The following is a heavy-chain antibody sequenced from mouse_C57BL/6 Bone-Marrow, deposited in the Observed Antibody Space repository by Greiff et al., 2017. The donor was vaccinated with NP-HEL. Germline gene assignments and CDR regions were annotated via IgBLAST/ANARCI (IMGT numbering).Heavy chain of an antibody. J-gene: IGHJ3*01. CDR2: IHPNSGST. CDR3: ARCAPIYDDYPRFAY. CDR1: GYTFTSYW. Sequence: QVQLQQPGAELVKPGASVKLSCKASGYTFTSYWMHWVKQRPGQGLEWIGMIHPNSGSTNYNEKFKSKATLTVDKSSSTAYMQLSSLTSEDSAVYYCARCAPIYDDYPRFAYWGQGTLVTVTA. V-gene: IGHV1-64*01. D-gene: IGHD2-3*01.